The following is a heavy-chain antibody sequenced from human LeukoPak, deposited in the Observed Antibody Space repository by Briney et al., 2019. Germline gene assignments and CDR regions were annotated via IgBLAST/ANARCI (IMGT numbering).Heavy chain of an antibody. CDR2: ISSSGSSK. CDR3: ARDSSGWYRWFDH. V-gene: IGHV3-11*01. J-gene: IGHJ5*02. D-gene: IGHD6-19*01. Sequence: GGSLRLSCAAPGFTFSDYYMSWIRQAPGKGLEWVSYISSSGSSKNYADSVKGRFTISRDNAKNSLYLQMNSLRAEDTAVYCCARDSSGWYRWFDHWGQGTLVTVSS. CDR1: GFTFSDYY.